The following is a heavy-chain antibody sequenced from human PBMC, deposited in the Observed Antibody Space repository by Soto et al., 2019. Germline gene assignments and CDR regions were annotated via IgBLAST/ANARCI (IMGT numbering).Heavy chain of an antibody. V-gene: IGHV1-69*06. D-gene: IGHD2-2*01. CDR1: GGTFSSYA. CDR3: ARDSSEDCSSTSCYLRPHWFDH. Sequence: QVQLVQSGAEVKKPGSSVKVSCKASGGTFSSYAISWVRQAPGQGLEWMGGIIPIFGTANYAQKFQGRVTITADKYTSPAYMELRSLRSEYTAVYYCARDSSEDCSSTSCYLRPHWFDHWGQGTLVTVSS. CDR2: IIPIFGTA. J-gene: IGHJ5*02.